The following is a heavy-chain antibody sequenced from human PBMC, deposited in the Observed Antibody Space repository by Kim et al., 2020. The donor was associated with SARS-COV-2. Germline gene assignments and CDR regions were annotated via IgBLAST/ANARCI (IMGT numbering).Heavy chain of an antibody. J-gene: IGHJ4*02. D-gene: IGHD3-22*01. V-gene: IGHV3-7*03. Sequence: GGSLRLSCAASGFTFSSYWMSWVRQAPGKGLEWVANIKQDGSEKYYVDSVKGRFTISRDNAKNSLYLQMNSLRAEDTAVYYCARDELNYYDSSGYYSFGYAWYWGQGTLVTVSS. CDR2: IKQDGSEK. CDR3: ARDELNYYDSSGYYSFGYAWY. CDR1: GFTFSSYW.